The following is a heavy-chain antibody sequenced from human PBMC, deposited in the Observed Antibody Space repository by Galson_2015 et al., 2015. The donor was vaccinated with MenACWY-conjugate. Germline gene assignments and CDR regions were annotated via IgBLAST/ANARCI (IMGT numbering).Heavy chain of an antibody. V-gene: IGHV3-74*01. J-gene: IGHJ4*02. Sequence: SLRLSCAASGFTFNNYWMHWVRQPPGKGLEWISYIKAGGSFSNYADSVKGRFTISTDNAKNMVYLQMDGLGDEDTAVYFCARDNNWSFDSWGQGTLVTVSS. CDR3: ARDNNWSFDS. CDR1: GFTFNNYW. CDR2: IKAGGSFS. D-gene: IGHD1-1*01.